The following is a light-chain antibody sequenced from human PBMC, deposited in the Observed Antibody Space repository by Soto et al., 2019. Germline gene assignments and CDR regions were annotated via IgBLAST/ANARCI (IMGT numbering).Light chain of an antibody. V-gene: IGKV1-5*03. CDR3: QQYNNWPPWT. Sequence: DIQMTQSPFTLSASVGDRVTITCRASQSISSWLAWYQQKPGKAPKLLIYKASTLESGVPSNFSGSGSGTEFTLTISSLQPEDFAVYYCQQYNNWPPWTFGQGTKVDNK. CDR2: KAS. J-gene: IGKJ1*01. CDR1: QSISSW.